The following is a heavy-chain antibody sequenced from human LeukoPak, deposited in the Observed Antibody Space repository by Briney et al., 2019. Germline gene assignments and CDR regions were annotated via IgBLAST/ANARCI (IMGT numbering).Heavy chain of an antibody. CDR2: IYYSGST. D-gene: IGHD5-18*01. CDR3: ARLREDTTMEFDY. J-gene: IGHJ4*02. CDR1: GGSISSYY. Sequence: SETLSLTCTVSGGSISSYYWSWIRQPPGKGLEWIGYIYYSGSTNYNPSLKSRVTISVDTSKNQFSLKLSSVTAADTAVYCCARLREDTTMEFDYLGQGTLVTVSS. V-gene: IGHV4-59*01.